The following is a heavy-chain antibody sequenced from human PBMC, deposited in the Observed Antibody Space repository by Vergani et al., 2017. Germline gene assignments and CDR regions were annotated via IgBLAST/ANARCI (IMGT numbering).Heavy chain of an antibody. V-gene: IGHV1-18*04. CDR2: ISAYNGNT. D-gene: IGHD1-26*01. CDR1: GYTFTSYG. CDR3: ARGRSELLNGDNWFDP. J-gene: IGHJ5*02. Sequence: QVQLVQSGAEVKKPGASVKVSCKASGYTFTSYGISWVRQAPGQGLEWMGWISAYNGNTNYAQKLQGRVTMTTDTSTSTAYMELSSLRSEDTAVYYCARGRSELLNGDNWFDPWGQGTLVTVSS.